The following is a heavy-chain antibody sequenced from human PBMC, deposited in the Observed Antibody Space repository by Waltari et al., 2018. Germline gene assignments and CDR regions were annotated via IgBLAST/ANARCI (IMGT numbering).Heavy chain of an antibody. V-gene: IGHV4-39*01. CDR2: IYYSGST. Sequence: HLQLPESGPGLVTPSETLSLTCTFPGCSISSSSYYWGWIRQPPGKGLEWIGSIYYSGSTYYNPSLKSRVTISVDTSKNQFSLKLSSVTAADTAVYYCARRVAPDVWGQGTTVTVSS. D-gene: IGHD2-15*01. CDR3: ARRVAPDV. CDR1: GCSISSSSYY. J-gene: IGHJ6*02.